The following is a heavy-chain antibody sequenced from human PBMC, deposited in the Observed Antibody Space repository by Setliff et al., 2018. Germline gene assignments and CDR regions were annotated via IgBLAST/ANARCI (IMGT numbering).Heavy chain of an antibody. CDR1: GFYFDDYG. CDR3: ARLRAPGSHGLDP. D-gene: IGHD3-10*01. J-gene: IGHJ5*02. Sequence: PGGSLRLSCAASGFYFDDYGMNWVRQVPGKGLEWVAGINWNGRATGYADSVKGRFTISRDNAKTSLYLQMNSLRADDTAVYYCARLRAPGSHGLDPWGQGTLVTVSS. V-gene: IGHV3-20*04. CDR2: INWNGRAT.